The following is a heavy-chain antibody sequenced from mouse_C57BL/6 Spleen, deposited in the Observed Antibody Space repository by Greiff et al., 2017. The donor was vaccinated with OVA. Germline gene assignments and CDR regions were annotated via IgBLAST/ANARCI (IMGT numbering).Heavy chain of an antibody. D-gene: IGHD2-5*01. CDR3: ARGSNSYYYAMDY. Sequence: VQVVESGAELVKPGASVKMSCKASGYTFTTYPIEWMKQNHGKSLEWIGNFHPYNDDTKYNEKFKGKATLTVEKSSSTVYLELSRLTSDDSAVYYCARGSNSYYYAMDYWGQGTSVTVSS. V-gene: IGHV1-47*01. J-gene: IGHJ4*01. CDR1: GYTFTTYP. CDR2: FHPYNDDT.